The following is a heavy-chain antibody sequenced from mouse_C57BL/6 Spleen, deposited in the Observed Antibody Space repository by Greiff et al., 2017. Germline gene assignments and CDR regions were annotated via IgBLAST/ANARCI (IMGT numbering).Heavy chain of an antibody. D-gene: IGHD2-2*01. CDR1: GFNIKNTY. CDR2: IDPANGNT. CDR3: ARDYGYGGIYAMDY. J-gene: IGHJ4*01. V-gene: IGHV14-3*01. Sequence: VQLQQSVAELVRPGASVKLSCTASGFNIKNTYMHWVKQRPEQGLEWIGRIDPANGNTKYAPKFQGKATITADTSSNTAYLQLSSLASEDTASCYCARDYGYGGIYAMDYRGQRTSGNGSS.